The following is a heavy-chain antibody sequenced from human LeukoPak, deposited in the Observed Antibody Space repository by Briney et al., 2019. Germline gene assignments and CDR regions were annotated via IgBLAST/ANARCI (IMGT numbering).Heavy chain of an antibody. CDR3: TREVDGGIAYWYFDL. J-gene: IGHJ2*01. D-gene: IGHD4-23*01. V-gene: IGHV3-49*04. CDR1: GFTFGDYA. Sequence: GGSLRLSCTASGFTFGDYAMSWVRQAPGKGLEWVGFIRSKAYGGTTEYAASVKGRFTISRDDSKSIAYLQMNSLKTEDTAVYYCTREVDGGIAYWYFDLWGRGTLVTVSS. CDR2: IRSKAYGGTT.